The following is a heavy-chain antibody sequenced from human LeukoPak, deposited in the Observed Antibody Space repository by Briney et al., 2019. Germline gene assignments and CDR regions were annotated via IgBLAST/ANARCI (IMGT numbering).Heavy chain of an antibody. CDR1: GDSIGSYY. CDR3: AGHKVHDFGGSDWYFDL. D-gene: IGHD4-23*01. J-gene: IGHJ2*01. Sequence: SETLSLTCTVSGDSIGSYYWSWIRQPAGKGLEWIAYMFYGGDTNHNPSLKSRVTMSVDMSKNQFSLRLTSVTAADTAVYYCAGHKVHDFGGSDWYFDLWGRGTLVTVSS. CDR2: MFYGGDT. V-gene: IGHV4-59*08.